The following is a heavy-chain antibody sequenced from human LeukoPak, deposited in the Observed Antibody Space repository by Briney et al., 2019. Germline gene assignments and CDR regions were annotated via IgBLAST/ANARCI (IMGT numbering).Heavy chain of an antibody. CDR1: GGTFSSYA. D-gene: IGHD3-22*01. CDR3: AGVAYYYDRQFDY. Sequence: SVKVSCKASGGTFSSYAISWVRQAPGQGLEWMGGIIPIFGTANYAQKFQGRVTITADESTSTAYMELSSLRSEDTAVYYCAGVAYYYDRQFDYWGQGTLVTVSS. V-gene: IGHV1-69*13. CDR2: IIPIFGTA. J-gene: IGHJ4*02.